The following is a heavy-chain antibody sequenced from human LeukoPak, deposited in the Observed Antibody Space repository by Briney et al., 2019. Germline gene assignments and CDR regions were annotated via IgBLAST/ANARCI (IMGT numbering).Heavy chain of an antibody. CDR3: ARDSHRDYYDSSGYHI. J-gene: IGHJ3*02. D-gene: IGHD3-22*01. V-gene: IGHV1-2*02. Sequence: ASVKASCKLYGSTLTVYYMHWVRQPPEQGLGWMGWTNPNSGGTNYAQKFQGRVTMTRDTSISTAYMELSRLRSDDTAVYYCARDSHRDYYDSSGYHIWGQGTMVTVSS. CDR2: TNPNSGGT. CDR1: GSTLTVYY.